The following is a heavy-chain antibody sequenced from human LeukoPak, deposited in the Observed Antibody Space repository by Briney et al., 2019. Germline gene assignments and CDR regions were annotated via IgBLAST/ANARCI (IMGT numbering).Heavy chain of an antibody. Sequence: PGRSLRLSCTASGFTFGDYAMSWVRQAPGKGLEWVGFIRSKAYGGTTEYAASVKGRFTISRDDSKSIAYLQMNSLKTEDTAVYYCTREGNYVSFDYWGQGTLVTVSS. CDR3: TREGNYVSFDY. D-gene: IGHD4-11*01. CDR1: GFTFGDYA. CDR2: IRSKAYGGTT. J-gene: IGHJ4*01. V-gene: IGHV3-49*04.